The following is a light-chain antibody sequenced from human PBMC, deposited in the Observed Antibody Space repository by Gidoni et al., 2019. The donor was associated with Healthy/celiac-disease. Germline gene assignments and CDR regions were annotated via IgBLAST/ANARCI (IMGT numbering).Light chain of an antibody. CDR1: NIGSKS. V-gene: IGLV3-21*02. J-gene: IGLJ2*01. CDR3: QVWDSSSDHVV. CDR2: DDS. Sequence: SYVLTQPPSLSVAPGQTARITCGGNNIGSKSVHWYQQKPGQAPVLVVYDDSDQPSGIPERFSGSNSGNTATLTISRVEAGDEADYYCQVWDSSSDHVVFGGGTKLTVL.